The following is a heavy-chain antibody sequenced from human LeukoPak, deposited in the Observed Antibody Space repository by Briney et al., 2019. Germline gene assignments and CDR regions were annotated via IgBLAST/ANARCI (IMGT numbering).Heavy chain of an antibody. J-gene: IGHJ4*02. Sequence: PSETLSLTCTVSGGSISSSSYYWGWIRQPPGKGLEWIGSIYYSGSTYYNPSLKSRVTISVDTSKNQFSLKLCSVTAADTAVYYCARPNFWSGFDYWGQGTLVTVSS. CDR3: ARPNFWSGFDY. V-gene: IGHV4-39*01. CDR1: GGSISSSSYY. D-gene: IGHD3-3*01. CDR2: IYYSGST.